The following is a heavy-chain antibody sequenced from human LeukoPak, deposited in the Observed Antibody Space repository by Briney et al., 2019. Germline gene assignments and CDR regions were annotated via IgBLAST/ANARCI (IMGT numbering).Heavy chain of an antibody. CDR2: IYSGDNT. Sequence: GGSLRLSCAASGFTVSNNYMSWVRQAPGKGLEWVSVIYSGDNTYYVESVKGRFTISRDKSKNTLFLQMNRLRAEDTAVYYCAGRRVLDASFDYWGQGTLVTVSS. V-gene: IGHV3-66*02. CDR1: GFTVSNNY. D-gene: IGHD3-16*01. CDR3: AGRRVLDASFDY. J-gene: IGHJ4*02.